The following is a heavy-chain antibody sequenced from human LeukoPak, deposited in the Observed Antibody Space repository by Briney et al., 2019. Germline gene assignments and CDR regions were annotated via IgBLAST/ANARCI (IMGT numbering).Heavy chain of an antibody. CDR2: ISGSGGST. D-gene: IGHD3-22*01. V-gene: IGHV3-23*01. J-gene: IGHJ4*02. Sequence: GGSLRLSCAASGFTFSNYAMSWVRQAPGKGLEWVSAISGSGGSTYYADSVKGRFTISRDNSKNTLYLRMNSLGAEDTAVYYCAKSLNYYDSSGYSFWNYWGQGTLVTVSS. CDR1: GFTFSNYA. CDR3: AKSLNYYDSSGYSFWNY.